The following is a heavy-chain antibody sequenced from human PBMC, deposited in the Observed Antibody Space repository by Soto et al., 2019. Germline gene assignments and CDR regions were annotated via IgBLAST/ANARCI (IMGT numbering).Heavy chain of an antibody. CDR3: AKAALAYCGGDCYSYHDY. J-gene: IGHJ4*02. Sequence: GGSLRLSCAASGFTFSSYAMSWVRQAPGKGLEWVSAISGSGGSTYYADSVKGRFTISRDNSKNTLYLQMNSLRAEDTAVYYCAKAALAYCGGDCYSYHDYWGQGTLVTVSS. CDR2: ISGSGGST. D-gene: IGHD2-21*02. CDR1: GFTFSSYA. V-gene: IGHV3-23*01.